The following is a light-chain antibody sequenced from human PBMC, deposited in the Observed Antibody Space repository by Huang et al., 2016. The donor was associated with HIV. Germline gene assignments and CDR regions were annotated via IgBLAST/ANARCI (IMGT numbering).Light chain of an antibody. J-gene: IGKJ1*01. CDR1: QDISNY. CDR2: DAS. Sequence: DIQMTQSPSSLSASVGDRVTITCQASQDISNYLKWCQQKPGKAPKLLMYDASNLETGVPSRFSGSGSGTDFTFTISSLQPEDIATYYCQQYDNHTWTFGQGTKVEIK. CDR3: QQYDNHTWT. V-gene: IGKV1-33*01.